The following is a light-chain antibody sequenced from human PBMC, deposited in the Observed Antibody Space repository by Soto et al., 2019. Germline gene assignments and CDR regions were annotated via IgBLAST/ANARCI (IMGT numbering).Light chain of an antibody. CDR2: AAS. J-gene: IGKJ5*01. V-gene: IGKV1-39*01. Sequence: DIQMTQSASSLSASVGDRVTITCRASQSISNYLNWYQQKPGKAPNLLIHAASSLQSGVPPRCSGSGSGTDFTLTIISMQPEEFSTYFCQQSYRNPITFGQGTRLEI. CDR1: QSISNY. CDR3: QQSYRNPIT.